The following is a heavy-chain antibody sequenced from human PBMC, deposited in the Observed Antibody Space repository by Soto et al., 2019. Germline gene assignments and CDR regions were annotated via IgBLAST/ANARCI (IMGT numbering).Heavy chain of an antibody. CDR2: ISAYNGNT. Sequence: GYSFTSCGIRCVRKTPGQGIEWMGWISAYNGNTNYAQKLQGRVTMTTDTSTSTAYMELRSLRSDDTAVYYCARVYDFWSGYRTGYYFDYWGQGTLVTVSS. V-gene: IGHV1-18*01. D-gene: IGHD3-3*01. CDR1: GYSFTSCG. J-gene: IGHJ4*02. CDR3: ARVYDFWSGYRTGYYFDY.